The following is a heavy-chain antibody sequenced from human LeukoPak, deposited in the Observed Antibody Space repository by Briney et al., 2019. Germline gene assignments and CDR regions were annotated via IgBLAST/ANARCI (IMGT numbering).Heavy chain of an antibody. D-gene: IGHD3-10*01. CDR3: AREVAVHHPAFGD. V-gene: IGHV1-69*10. J-gene: IGHJ4*02. Sequence: SVKVSCKSSGDTFQTYSISWVRQAPGQGLEWMGDIVPMFGIANYAQRFQDRVTMTADSSTNTAYLEVRSLKFEDTAEYYCAREVAVHHPAFGDWGQGTLVIVSS. CDR2: IVPMFGIA. CDR1: GDTFQTYS.